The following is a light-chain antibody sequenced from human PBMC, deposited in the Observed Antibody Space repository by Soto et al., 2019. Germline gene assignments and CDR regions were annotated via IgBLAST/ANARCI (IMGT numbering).Light chain of an antibody. CDR1: SSNIGSNT. J-gene: IGLJ1*01. V-gene: IGLV1-44*01. CDR3: AAWDDSLNGYV. Sequence: QSVLTQSPSVSGAPRQSVNISCSGSSSNIGSNTVNWYQQLPGTAPKLLIYSNNQRPSGVPDRFSGSKSGTSASLAISGLQSEDEADYYCAAWDDSLNGYVFGTGTKLTVL. CDR2: SNN.